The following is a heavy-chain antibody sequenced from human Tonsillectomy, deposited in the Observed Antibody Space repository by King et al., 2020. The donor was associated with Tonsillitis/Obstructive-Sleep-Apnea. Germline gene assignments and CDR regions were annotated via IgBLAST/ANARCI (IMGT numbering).Heavy chain of an antibody. D-gene: IGHD2-21*01. V-gene: IGHV4-61*01. J-gene: IGHJ3*02. CDR2: IYYSGST. CDR1: GGSVSSGSYY. Sequence: QLQESGPGLVKPSETLSLTCTVSGGSVSSGSYYWSWIRQPPGKGLEWIGYIYYSGSTNYNPSLKSRVTIYVDTSKNPFSLKLSSVTAADTAVYYCAGAELAYCGGDCYDGDAFDIWGQGTMVTVSS. CDR3: AGAELAYCGGDCYDGDAFDI.